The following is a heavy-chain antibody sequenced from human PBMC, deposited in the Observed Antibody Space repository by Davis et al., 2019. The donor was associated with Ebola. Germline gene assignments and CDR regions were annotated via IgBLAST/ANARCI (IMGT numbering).Heavy chain of an antibody. CDR3: ARDARGYYYDSSGYYLNWYFDL. V-gene: IGHV4-61*01. CDR1: GGSVSSGSYY. Sequence: SETLSLTCTVSGGSVSSGSYYWSWIRQPPGKGLEWIGYIYYSGSTNYNPSLKSRVTISVDTSKNQFSLKLSSVTAADTAVYYCARDARGYYYDSSGYYLNWYFDLWGRGTLVTVSS. J-gene: IGHJ2*01. D-gene: IGHD3-22*01. CDR2: IYYSGST.